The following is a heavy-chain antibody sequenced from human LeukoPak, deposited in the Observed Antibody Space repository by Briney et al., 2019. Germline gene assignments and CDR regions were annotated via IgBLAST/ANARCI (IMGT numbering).Heavy chain of an antibody. D-gene: IGHD3-22*01. CDR3: ARTGSSGYWVSDAFDI. Sequence: GESLKISCKGSGYSFTSYWIGWVRQMPGKGLEWMGIIYPGDSDTRYSPSFQGQVTISADKSISTAYLQWSSLKASDTAMYYCARTGSSGYWVSDAFDIWGQGTMVTVSS. J-gene: IGHJ3*02. V-gene: IGHV5-51*01. CDR2: IYPGDSDT. CDR1: GYSFTSYW.